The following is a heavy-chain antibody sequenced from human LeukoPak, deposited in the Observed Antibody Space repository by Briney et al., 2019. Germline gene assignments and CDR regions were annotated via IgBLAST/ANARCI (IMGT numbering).Heavy chain of an antibody. J-gene: IGHJ4*02. CDR2: IYYSGST. V-gene: IGHV4-31*03. CDR3: ARALNSNYYDSSGYYRLTFDY. Sequence: PQTLSLTCTVSGGSISSGGYYWSWIRQHPGKGLEWIGYIYYSGSTYYNPSLKSRVTISVDTSKNQFSLKLSSVTAADTAVYYCARALNSNYYDSSGYYRLTFDYWGQGTLVTVSS. CDR1: GGSISSGGYY. D-gene: IGHD3-22*01.